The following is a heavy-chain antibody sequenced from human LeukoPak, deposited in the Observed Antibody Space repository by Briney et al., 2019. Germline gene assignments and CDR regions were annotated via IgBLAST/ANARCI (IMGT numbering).Heavy chain of an antibody. V-gene: IGHV3-7*03. CDR3: TRRLDY. Sequence: GGSLRLSCAASGFMFNNEWMDWVRQAPGKGLEWVANIEADGTEKYYVDSVKGRFTISRDNAKNSLYLQLNSLRAEDTAVYYCTRRLDYWGQGTLVTVSS. CDR2: IEADGTEK. CDR1: GFMFNNEW. J-gene: IGHJ4*02.